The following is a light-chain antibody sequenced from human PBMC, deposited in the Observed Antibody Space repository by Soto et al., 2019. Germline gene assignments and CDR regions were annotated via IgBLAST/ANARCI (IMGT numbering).Light chain of an antibody. V-gene: IGLV2-23*01. J-gene: IGLJ1*01. Sequence: QSVLTQPASVSGSPGQSITISCTGTSNDVGSYNLVSWYQQHPGKAPKLMIYEGSKRPSGVSNRFSGSKSGNTASLTISGLQAEDEADYYCCSYAGSSTVFGTGTKVTVL. CDR3: CSYAGSSTV. CDR2: EGS. CDR1: SNDVGSYNL.